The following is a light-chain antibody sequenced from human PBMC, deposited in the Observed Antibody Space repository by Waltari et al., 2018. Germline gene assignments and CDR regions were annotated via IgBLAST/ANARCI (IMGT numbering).Light chain of an antibody. CDR3: CSFAGTTTYYV. CDR1: SSDVGRYNL. V-gene: IGLV2-23*02. CDR2: EVN. Sequence: QSALTQPASVSGSPGQSITISCTGTSSDVGRYNLVPLYQQRPGKAPKLMIYEVNKRPSGVSNRFSGSKSGNTASLTISGLRAEDEADYYCCSFAGTTTYYVFGTGTQVTVL. J-gene: IGLJ1*01.